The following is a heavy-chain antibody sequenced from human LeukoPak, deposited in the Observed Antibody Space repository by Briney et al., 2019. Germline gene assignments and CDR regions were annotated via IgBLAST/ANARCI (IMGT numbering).Heavy chain of an antibody. CDR1: GFTFSSYG. CDR3: ATLTTVTTHSYYYGMDV. D-gene: IGHD4-17*01. Sequence: GGSLRLSCAASGFTFSSYGMHWVRQAPGKGLEWVAVISYDGSNKYYADSVKGRFTISRDNSKNTLYLQMNSLRAEDTAVYYCATLTTVTTHSYYYGMDVWGQGTTVTVSS. V-gene: IGHV3-30*03. CDR2: ISYDGSNK. J-gene: IGHJ6*02.